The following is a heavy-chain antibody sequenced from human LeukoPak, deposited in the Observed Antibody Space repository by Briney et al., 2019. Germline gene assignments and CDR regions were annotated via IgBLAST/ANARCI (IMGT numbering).Heavy chain of an antibody. CDR3: ARDSTVGRAMAFWA. V-gene: IGHV4-59*01. J-gene: IGHJ5*02. Sequence: SETLSLTCTVSGGSLSNYYWSWIRQPPGKGLEWIGYISYSGSPTYNPSLRSRVTISVDTSKNQFSLKVTSVTAADAAVYYCARDSTVGRAMAFWAWGQGTLVTVSS. CDR2: ISYSGSP. D-gene: IGHD5-18*01. CDR1: GGSLSNYY.